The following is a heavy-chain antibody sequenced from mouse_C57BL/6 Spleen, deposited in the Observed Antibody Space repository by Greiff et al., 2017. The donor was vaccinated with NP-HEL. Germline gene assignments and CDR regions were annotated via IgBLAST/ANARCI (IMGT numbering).Heavy chain of an antibody. D-gene: IGHD1-1*01. CDR2: IDPENGDT. CDR1: GFNIKDDY. V-gene: IGHV14-4*01. CDR3: TTTLAPYYYGSTDSY. Sequence: VQLKQSGAELVRPGASVKLSCTASGFNIKDDYMHWVKQRPEQGLEWIGWIDPENGDTEYASKFQGKATITADTSSNTAYLQLSSLTSEDTAVYYCTTTLAPYYYGSTDSYWGQGTTLTVSS. J-gene: IGHJ2*01.